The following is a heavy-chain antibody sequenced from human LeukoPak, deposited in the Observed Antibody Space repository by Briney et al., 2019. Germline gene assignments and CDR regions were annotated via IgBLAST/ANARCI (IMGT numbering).Heavy chain of an antibody. V-gene: IGHV3-66*01. D-gene: IGHD3-9*01. J-gene: IGHJ4*02. Sequence: GGSLRLSCAASGFTVSSNYMSWVRQAPGKGLEWVPVIYSGGSTYYADSVKGRFTISRDNSKNTLYLQMNSLRAEDTAVYYCARDSPRTGRYFDWLLFDYWGQGTLVTVSS. CDR2: IYSGGST. CDR3: ARDSPRTGRYFDWLLFDY. CDR1: GFTVSSNY.